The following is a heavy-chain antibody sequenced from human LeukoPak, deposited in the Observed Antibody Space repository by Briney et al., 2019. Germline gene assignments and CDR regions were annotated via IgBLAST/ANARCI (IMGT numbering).Heavy chain of an antibody. V-gene: IGHV3-23*01. CDR3: AREGSSGFY. CDR1: GFTFSSYA. CDR2: ISGSGGST. J-gene: IGHJ4*02. D-gene: IGHD6-19*01. Sequence: GGSLRLSCAASGFTFSSYAMSWVRQAPGRGLEWVSAISGSGGSTYYADSVKGRFTISRDNSKNTLYLQMGSLRAEDMAVYYCAREGSSGFYWGQGTLVTVSS.